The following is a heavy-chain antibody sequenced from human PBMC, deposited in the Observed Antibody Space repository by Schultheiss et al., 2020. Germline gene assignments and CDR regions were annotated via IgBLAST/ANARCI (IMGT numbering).Heavy chain of an antibody. D-gene: IGHD3-10*01. J-gene: IGHJ4*02. CDR1: GGSISSSSYY. Sequence: SETLSLTCTVSGGSISSSSYYWGWIRQPPGKGLEWIGYIYHNGATNYNPSLKSRVTISVDTSKNQFSLKLSSVTAADTAVYYCARGQVTMVRGVILGCYFDYWGQGTLVTVSS. CDR2: IYHNGAT. CDR3: ARGQVTMVRGVILGCYFDY. V-gene: IGHV4-61*05.